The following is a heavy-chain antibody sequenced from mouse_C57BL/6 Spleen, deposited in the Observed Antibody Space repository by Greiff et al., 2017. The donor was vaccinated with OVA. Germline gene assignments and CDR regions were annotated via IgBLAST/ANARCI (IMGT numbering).Heavy chain of an antibody. Sequence: VQLQESGPELVKPGASVKISCKASGYAFSSSWMNWVKQRPGKGLEWIGRIYPGDGDTNYNGKFKGKATLTADKSSSTAYMQLSSLTSEDSAVYFCARSGYGNSDYWGQGTTLTVSS. J-gene: IGHJ2*01. CDR2: IYPGDGDT. D-gene: IGHD2-10*02. CDR1: GYAFSSSW. CDR3: ARSGYGNSDY. V-gene: IGHV1-82*01.